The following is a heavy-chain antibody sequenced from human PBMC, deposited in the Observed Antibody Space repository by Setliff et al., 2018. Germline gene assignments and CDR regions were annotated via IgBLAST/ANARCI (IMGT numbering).Heavy chain of an antibody. V-gene: IGHV1-2*02. CDR1: GYTFTAYY. CDR2: INPGSGAT. Sequence: ASVKVSCKASGYTFTAYYMHWVRQAPGQGLEWMGWINPGSGATNLAQKFQDRVTMTSDTSITTVYMELSSLTSDDRAIYYCARGRIGSTWTGDSWGQGTLVTVSS. D-gene: IGHD1-26*01. CDR3: ARGRIGSTWTGDS. J-gene: IGHJ5*02.